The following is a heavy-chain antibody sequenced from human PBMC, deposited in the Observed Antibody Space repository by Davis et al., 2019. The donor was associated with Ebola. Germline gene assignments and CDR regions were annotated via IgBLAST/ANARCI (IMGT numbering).Heavy chain of an antibody. CDR1: GGSISSYY. V-gene: IGHV4-59*01. CDR2: IYYSGST. CDR3: ARDRYYDSSGYYYYGMDV. J-gene: IGHJ6*02. Sequence: SETLSLTCTVSGGSISSYYWSWIRQPPGKGLEWIGSIYYSGSTNYNPSLKSRVTISVDTSKNQFSLKLSSVTAADTAVYYCARDRYYDSSGYYYYGMDVWGQGTTVTVSS. D-gene: IGHD3-22*01.